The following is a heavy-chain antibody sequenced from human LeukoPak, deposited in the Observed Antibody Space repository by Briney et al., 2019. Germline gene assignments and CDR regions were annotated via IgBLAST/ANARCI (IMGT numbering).Heavy chain of an antibody. J-gene: IGHJ4*02. V-gene: IGHV4-39*07. D-gene: IGHD1-26*01. Sequence: SETLSLTCTVSGGSISSSSYYWGWIRQPPGKGLEWIGSIYYSGSTYYNPSLKSRVTISVDTSKNQFSLKLSSVTAADTAVYYCARDKGGGPGEYWGQGTLVTVSS. CDR1: GGSISSSSYY. CDR3: ARDKGGGPGEY. CDR2: IYYSGST.